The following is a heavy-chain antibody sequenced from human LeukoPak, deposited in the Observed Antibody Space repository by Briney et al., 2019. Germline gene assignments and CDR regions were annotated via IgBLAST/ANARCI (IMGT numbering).Heavy chain of an antibody. V-gene: IGHV3-74*01. Sequence: GGSLRLSCAASGFTFSTYWMHWVRQAPGKGLVWLSRISSDGSSTNYADSVKGRFTISRDNAKNALYLQMNSLRAEDTAVYYCARDYGEGGYYFDYWGQGTLVTVSS. J-gene: IGHJ4*02. CDR1: GFTFSTYW. CDR3: ARDYGEGGYYFDY. D-gene: IGHD4-17*01. CDR2: ISSDGSST.